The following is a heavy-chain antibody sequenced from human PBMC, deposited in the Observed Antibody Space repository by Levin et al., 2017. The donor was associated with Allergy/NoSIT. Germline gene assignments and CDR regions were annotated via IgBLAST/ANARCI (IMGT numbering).Heavy chain of an antibody. V-gene: IGHV1-18*01. Sequence: ASVKVSCKTASYTFTKYGISWVRQAPGQGLEWMGWISGYNGNANYAQKFQGRISMTTDTLTSTVYMELRSLTSDDTAVYYCARDGATGEFYSYFGMDVWGQGTTVTVSS. D-gene: IGHD1-26*01. CDR3: ARDGATGEFYSYFGMDV. CDR2: ISGYNGNA. CDR1: SYTFTKYG. J-gene: IGHJ6*02.